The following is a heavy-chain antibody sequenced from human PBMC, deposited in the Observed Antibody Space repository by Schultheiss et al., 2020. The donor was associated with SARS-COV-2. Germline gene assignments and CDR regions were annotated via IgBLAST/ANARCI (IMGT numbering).Heavy chain of an antibody. J-gene: IGHJ6*02. V-gene: IGHV3-23*03. Sequence: GGSLRLSCAASGFAFSNYGMTWVRQAPGKGLEWVSVIYSDGKTYYADSVKGRFIISRHNSKNMVYLQMNSLRAEDTAVYYCAKDMVGLRYFDWLLGGMDVWGQGTTVTVSS. CDR2: IYSDGKT. CDR3: AKDMVGLRYFDWLLGGMDV. CDR1: GFAFSNYG. D-gene: IGHD3-9*01.